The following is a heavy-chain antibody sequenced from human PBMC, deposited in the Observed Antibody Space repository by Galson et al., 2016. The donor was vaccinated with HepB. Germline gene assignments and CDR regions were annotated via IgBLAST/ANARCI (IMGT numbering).Heavy chain of an antibody. D-gene: IGHD5-24*01. V-gene: IGHV4-59*01. CDR2: VFHDGST. CDR1: SGAISVYY. Sequence: LSLTCTVSSGAISVYYWTWIRQSPGKGLEWIGYVFHDGSTDYNPSLNSRVTMSLDTSRNQFSLRLNSVTAANTAVYYCVKVRDGGMFDRWGQG. CDR3: VKVRDGGMFDR. J-gene: IGHJ5*02.